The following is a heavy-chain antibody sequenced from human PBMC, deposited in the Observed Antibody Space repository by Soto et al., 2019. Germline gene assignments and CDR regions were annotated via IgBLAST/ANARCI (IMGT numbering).Heavy chain of an antibody. D-gene: IGHD1-26*01. CDR2: ISANNGNT. CDR1: GYTFTSYG. J-gene: IGHJ5*02. CDR3: ARDRGSYALDL. Sequence: QVQLVQSGAEVKKPGASVKVSCKAFGYTFTSYGISWVRQAPGQGLEWMGWISANNGNTNYAQKLQGRVTMTTDTTTSPAHMKPTSLRSDATAVYYCARDRGSYALDLLGQGTLGTVSS. V-gene: IGHV1-18*01.